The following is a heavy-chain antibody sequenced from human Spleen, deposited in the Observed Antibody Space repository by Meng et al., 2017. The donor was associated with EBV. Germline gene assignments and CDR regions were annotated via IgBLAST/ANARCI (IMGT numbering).Heavy chain of an antibody. CDR3: ARSPYSGSYYANFDY. V-gene: IGHV4-4*02. Sequence: QWLGPGLLKGAVTQSLNCVGSRGSINSCDWWSWGGQPPGKGLEWIGEVDHDGTTNYSPYLKSRFTISVEKSMNQFSMKMTSVTAADTAVYYCARSPYSGSYYANFDYWGQGVLVTVSS. CDR1: RGSINSCDW. J-gene: IGHJ4*02. D-gene: IGHD1-26*01. CDR2: VDHDGTT.